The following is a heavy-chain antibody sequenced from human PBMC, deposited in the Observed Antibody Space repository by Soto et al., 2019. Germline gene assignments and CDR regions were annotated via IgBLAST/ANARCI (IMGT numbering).Heavy chain of an antibody. V-gene: IGHV4-38-2*02. CDR3: ARVHVMAVAGSTFHY. CDR2: IYHGGTT. Sequence: SETLSLTCTVSGYSISSVSYWAWIRQPPGKGPEWIASIYHGGTTFYNPSLKSRITISVDTSNNQFSLKLTSVTAADTAVYYCARVHVMAVAGSTFHYWGHGTPVTVAS. CDR1: GYSISSVSY. D-gene: IGHD6-19*01. J-gene: IGHJ4*01.